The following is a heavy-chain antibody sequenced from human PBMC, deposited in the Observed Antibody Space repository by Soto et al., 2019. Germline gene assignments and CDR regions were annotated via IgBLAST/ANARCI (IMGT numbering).Heavy chain of an antibody. CDR3: ARGITMVRGVIITFDDAFDI. Sequence: ASVKVSCKASGYTFSSYYMNWVRQAPGQGLEWLGIINPSGGYTTYAQRFLGRVTMTSDTSTSTAYMELSSLRSEDTAVYYCARGITMVRGVIITFDDAFDIWGQGTMVTVSS. CDR1: GYTFSSYY. D-gene: IGHD3-10*01. V-gene: IGHV1-46*01. CDR2: INPSGGYT. J-gene: IGHJ3*02.